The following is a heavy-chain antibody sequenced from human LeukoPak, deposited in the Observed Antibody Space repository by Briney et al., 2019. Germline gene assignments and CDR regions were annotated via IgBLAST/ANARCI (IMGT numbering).Heavy chain of an antibody. J-gene: IGHJ5*02. CDR1: GFTFSSYA. D-gene: IGHD3-3*01. CDR3: ARDGRYFLEWLTSYNWFDP. V-gene: IGHV3-30-3*01. Sequence: GRSLRLSCAASGFTFSSYAMHWVRQAPGKGLEWVAVISYDGSNKYYADSVKGRFTISRDISKNTLYLQMNSLRAEDTAVYYCARDGRYFLEWLTSYNWFDPWGQGTLVTVSS. CDR2: ISYDGSNK.